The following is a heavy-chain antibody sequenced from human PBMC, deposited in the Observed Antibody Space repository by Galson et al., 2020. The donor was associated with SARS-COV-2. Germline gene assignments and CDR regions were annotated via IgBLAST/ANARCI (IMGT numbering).Heavy chain of an antibody. V-gene: IGHV3-30*10. CDR2: ISYDGTNS. D-gene: IGHD3-10*01. CDR3: ATMDGGQFSGGAFDI. CDR1: GFTFNRYA. J-gene: IGHJ3*02. Sequence: GGSLRLSCVASGFTFNRYAMHWVRQAPGKGLEWVAVISYDGTNSYHTDSVKGRFTISRDNSRNTVYLQMNSLRAEDTAVFYCATMDGGQFSGGAFDIWGQGTMLTVSS.